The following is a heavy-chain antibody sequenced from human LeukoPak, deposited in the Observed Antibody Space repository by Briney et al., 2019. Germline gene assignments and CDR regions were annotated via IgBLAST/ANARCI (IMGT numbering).Heavy chain of an antibody. CDR2: IDPSDSYT. CDR1: GYSFTSYW. V-gene: IGHV5-10-1*01. J-gene: IGHJ6*02. CDR3: ARHVNYYYYGMDV. D-gene: IGHD2/OR15-2a*01. Sequence: GESLKISCKGSGYSFTSYWINRVRQMPGKGLEWRGRIDPSDSYTNYSPSFQGHVTISADKSISTAYLQWSSLKASDTAMYYCARHVNYYYYGMDVWGQGTTVTVSS.